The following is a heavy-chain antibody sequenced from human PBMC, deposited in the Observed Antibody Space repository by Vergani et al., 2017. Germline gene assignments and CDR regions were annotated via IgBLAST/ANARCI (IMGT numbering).Heavy chain of an antibody. V-gene: IGHV2-26*01. J-gene: IGHJ1*01. D-gene: IGHD3-22*01. CDR2: IFSNDEK. CDR1: GFSLSNARMG. Sequence: QVTLKESGPVLVKPTETLTLTCTVSGFSLSNARMGVSWIRQPPGKALEWLAHIFSNDEKSYSTSLKSRLTISKDTSKSQVVLTMTNMDPVDTATYYCAGGYYYDSSGYPTEYFQHWGQGTLVTVSS. CDR3: AGGYYYDSSGYPTEYFQH.